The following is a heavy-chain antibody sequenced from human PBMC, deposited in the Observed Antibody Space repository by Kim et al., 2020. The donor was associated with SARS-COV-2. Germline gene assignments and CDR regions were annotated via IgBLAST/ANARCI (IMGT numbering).Heavy chain of an antibody. CDR3: ARDRHGISVATTTTAGH. D-gene: IGHD3-22*01. CDR2: ISGYNGDS. J-gene: IGHJ4*02. V-gene: IGHV1-18*01. CDR1: GYTFTSYG. Sequence: ASVKVSCKASGYTFTSYGINWVRQAPGQGLEWMGWISGYNGDSKYAQNFQGRVTVTIDTSTNTTYMELRILRSDDTAVYYCARDRHGISVATTTTAGHWGQGTLVTVSS.